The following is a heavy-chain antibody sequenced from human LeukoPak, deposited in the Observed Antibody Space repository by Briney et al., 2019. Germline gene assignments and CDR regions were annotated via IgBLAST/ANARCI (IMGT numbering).Heavy chain of an antibody. V-gene: IGHV3-11*01. CDR3: ARYGYSYAITGDAFDI. CDR1: GFTFSDYY. D-gene: IGHD5-18*01. J-gene: IGHJ3*02. Sequence: GGSLRLSCAASGFTFSDYYMSWIRQAPGKGLEWVSYISSSGSTIYYGDSVKGRFTISRDNAKNSLYLQMNSLRAGDTAVYYCARYGYSYAITGDAFDIWGQGTMVTVSS. CDR2: ISSSGSTI.